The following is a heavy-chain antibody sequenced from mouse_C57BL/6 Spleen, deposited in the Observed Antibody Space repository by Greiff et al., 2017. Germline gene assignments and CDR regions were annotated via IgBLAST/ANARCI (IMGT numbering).Heavy chain of an antibody. CDR2: IYPGDGDT. CDR3: ARRTGTGDAMDY. D-gene: IGHD4-1*01. J-gene: IGHJ4*01. V-gene: IGHV1-80*01. Sequence: QVQLQQSGAELVKPGASVKISCKASGYAFSSYWMNWVKQRPGKGLEWIGQIYPGDGDTNSNGKFKGKATLTADKSYSTAYMQLSSLTSEDSAVYFCARRTGTGDAMDYWGQGTSVTVSS. CDR1: GYAFSSYW.